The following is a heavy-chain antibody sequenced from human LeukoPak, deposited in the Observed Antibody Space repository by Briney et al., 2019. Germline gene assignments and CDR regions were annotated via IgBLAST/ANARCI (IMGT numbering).Heavy chain of an antibody. CDR2: ISGSGGST. CDR3: AKDPRGYYDSSGYYYHY. Sequence: GGSLRLSCAASGFTFSSYAMSWVRQAPGEGLEWVSAISGSGGSTYYADSVKGRFTISRDNSKNTLYLQMNSLRAEDTAVYYCAKDPRGYYDSSGYYYHYWGQGTLVTVSS. V-gene: IGHV3-23*01. CDR1: GFTFSSYA. J-gene: IGHJ4*02. D-gene: IGHD3-22*01.